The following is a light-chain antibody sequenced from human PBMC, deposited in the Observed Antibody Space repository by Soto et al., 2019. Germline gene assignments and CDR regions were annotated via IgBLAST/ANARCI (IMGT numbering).Light chain of an antibody. J-gene: IGKJ1*01. Sequence: DIQMTQSPSSLSASVGDRVTITCRASQPVTNYLSWYQQKPGKAPTLLIYAASRLQSGVPSRFSAGGSGTEFTLSINSLLPEDFATYYCQQSYMAPWTFGQGTKVDIK. CDR2: AAS. CDR1: QPVTNY. CDR3: QQSYMAPWT. V-gene: IGKV1-39*01.